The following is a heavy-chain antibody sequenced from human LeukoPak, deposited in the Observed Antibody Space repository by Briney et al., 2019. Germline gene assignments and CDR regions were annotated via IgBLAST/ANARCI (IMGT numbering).Heavy chain of an antibody. CDR3: AREPDSSGFSADDALDF. CDR2: VSYDASNT. CDR1: GFSLISYA. J-gene: IGHJ3*01. D-gene: IGHD3-22*01. V-gene: IGHV3-30-3*01. Sequence: GGSLRLSCPASGFSLISYATPWVRQAPGKGLEWVAVVSYDASNTFYADSVKGRFTISRDNSKNTVYLQMNSLTTEDTAVYCCAREPDSSGFSADDALDFWGQGTVVTVSS.